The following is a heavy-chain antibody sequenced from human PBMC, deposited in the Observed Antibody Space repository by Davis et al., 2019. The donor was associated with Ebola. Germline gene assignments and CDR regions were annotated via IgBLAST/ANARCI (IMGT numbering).Heavy chain of an antibody. CDR2: TYYSSKWYN. V-gene: IGHV6-1*01. CDR1: GDSVSSSSAA. Sequence: HSQILSLTRAISGDSVSSSSAAWNWIRQSPSRGLEWLGRTYYSSKWYNAYAVSVKSRITIHPDTSKNQFSLHLNCVTPEDAAVYYCARISWASRGTDVWGKGTTFTVSS. CDR3: ARISWASRGTDV. J-gene: IGHJ6*04.